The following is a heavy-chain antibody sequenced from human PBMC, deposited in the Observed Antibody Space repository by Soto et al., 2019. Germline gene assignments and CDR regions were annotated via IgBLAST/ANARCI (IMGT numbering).Heavy chain of an antibody. Sequence: SETLSLTCTVSGGSSSSHYWSWIRQPAGKGLEWIGRIYTSGSTNYNPSLKSRVTMSVDTSKNQFSLKLSSVTAADTAVYYCARVFWSGYSVDVWGQGTTVTVSS. D-gene: IGHD3-3*01. V-gene: IGHV4-4*07. CDR3: ARVFWSGYSVDV. CDR1: GGSSSSHY. CDR2: IYTSGST. J-gene: IGHJ6*02.